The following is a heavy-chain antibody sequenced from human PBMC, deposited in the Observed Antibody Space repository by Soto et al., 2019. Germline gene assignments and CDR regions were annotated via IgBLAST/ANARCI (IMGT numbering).Heavy chain of an antibody. D-gene: IGHD3-3*01. CDR2: IYYSGST. V-gene: IGHV4-31*03. J-gene: IGHJ5*02. CDR3: ARWWSGSRQGFDP. Sequence: QVQLQESGPGLVKPSQTLSLTCTVSGGSISSGDYYWSWIRQHPGKGLEWIGYIYYSGSTYYNPSLQSRVTISVDTSKNQFSLKLSSVTAADTAVYYCARWWSGSRQGFDPWGQGTLGTVSS. CDR1: GGSISSGDYY.